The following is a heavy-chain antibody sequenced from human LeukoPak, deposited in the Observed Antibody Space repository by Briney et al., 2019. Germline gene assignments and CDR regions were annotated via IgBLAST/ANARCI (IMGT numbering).Heavy chain of an antibody. CDR1: GGSISSYY. CDR3: ARVSGGYYDILTGSFDY. D-gene: IGHD3-9*01. V-gene: IGHV4-59*08. Sequence: SETLSLTCTVSGGSISSYYWSWIRQPPGKGLEWIGYIYYSGYTNYNPSLKSRVTISVDTSKNQFSLKLSSVTAADTAVYYCARVSGGYYDILTGSFDYWGQGTLVTVSS. J-gene: IGHJ4*02. CDR2: IYYSGYT.